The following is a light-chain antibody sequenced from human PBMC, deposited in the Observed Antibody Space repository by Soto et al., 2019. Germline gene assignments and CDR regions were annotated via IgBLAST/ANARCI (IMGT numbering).Light chain of an antibody. Sequence: QSALTQPRSVSGSPGQSVTISCTGTSSDVGGYNFVSWYQQHPGKAPKLMIYDVNKRPSGVPDRFSGSKSGNTASLTISGLQAEDEADYYCCSNAGSYTYVFGIGTKLTVL. CDR1: SSDVGGYNF. V-gene: IGLV2-11*01. J-gene: IGLJ1*01. CDR2: DVN. CDR3: CSNAGSYTYV.